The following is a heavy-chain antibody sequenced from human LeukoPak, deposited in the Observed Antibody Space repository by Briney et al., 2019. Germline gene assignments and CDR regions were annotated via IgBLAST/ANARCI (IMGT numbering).Heavy chain of an antibody. Sequence: GGSLRLSCAASGFTFSSYWMHWVRQAPGKGLVRVSRINSDGSSTSYADSVKGRFTISRDNAKNTLYLQMNSLRAEDTAVYYCARNARHYYYGMDVWGQGTTVTVSS. CDR2: INSDGSST. V-gene: IGHV3-74*01. CDR3: ARNARHYYYGMDV. CDR1: GFTFSSYW. J-gene: IGHJ6*02.